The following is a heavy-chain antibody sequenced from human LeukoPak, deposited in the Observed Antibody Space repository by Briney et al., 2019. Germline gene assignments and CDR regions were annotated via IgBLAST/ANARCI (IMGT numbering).Heavy chain of an antibody. CDR1: GYTFTSYG. J-gene: IGHJ5*02. Sequence: GASVKVSCKASGYTFTSYGISWVRQAPGQGLEWMGWISAYNGNTNYAQKLQGRVTMTIDTSTSTAYMELRSLRSDDTAVYYCARVWVGGADYGDFPGWFDPWGQGTLVTVSS. V-gene: IGHV1-18*04. CDR2: ISAYNGNT. D-gene: IGHD4-17*01. CDR3: ARVWVGGADYGDFPGWFDP.